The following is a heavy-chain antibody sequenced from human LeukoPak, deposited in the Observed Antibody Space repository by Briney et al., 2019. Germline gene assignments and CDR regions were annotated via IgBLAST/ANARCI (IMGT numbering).Heavy chain of an antibody. J-gene: IGHJ4*02. Sequence: PSETLSLTCTVSGGSISSGSYYWGWIRQPPGKGLEWIGSIYYSGSTYYNPSLKSRVTISVDTSKNQFSLKLSSVTAADTAVYYCARDRYYYDSSGYYYYFDYWGQGTLVTVSS. CDR1: GGSISSGSYY. CDR3: ARDRYYYDSSGYYYYFDY. D-gene: IGHD3-22*01. CDR2: IYYSGST. V-gene: IGHV4-39*07.